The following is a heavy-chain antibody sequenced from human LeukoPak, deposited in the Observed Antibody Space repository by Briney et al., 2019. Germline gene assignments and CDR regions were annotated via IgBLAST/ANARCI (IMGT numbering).Heavy chain of an antibody. Sequence: GGSLRLSCAASGFTFSSYAMTWVRQAPGKGLEWVSSISNSGGETYHADSVKGRFTISRDNSKNTLYLQMNSPRAEDTAVYYCARYIGYCNGYSCDRYFQHWGQGTLVTVSS. CDR2: ISNSGGET. J-gene: IGHJ1*01. CDR3: ARYIGYCNGYSCDRYFQH. V-gene: IGHV3-23*01. D-gene: IGHD2-15*01. CDR1: GFTFSSYA.